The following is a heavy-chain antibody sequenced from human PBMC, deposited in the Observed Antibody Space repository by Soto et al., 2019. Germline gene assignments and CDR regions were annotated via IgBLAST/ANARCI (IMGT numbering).Heavy chain of an antibody. V-gene: IGHV3-23*01. D-gene: IGHD2-2*01. Sequence: EVQLLDSGGGWVQPGGSLRLSCVASGFVFSDYAMSCVRQAPGKGLEWVSAISAGGSDTYYADSVKGRFTVSRVNSESTLYLPMNTLRAEDTAIYYCASVPIWCGSSSCYTEGFDSWGQGTLVTVSS. CDR1: GFVFSDYA. J-gene: IGHJ4*02. CDR2: ISAGGSDT. CDR3: ASVPIWCGSSSCYTEGFDS.